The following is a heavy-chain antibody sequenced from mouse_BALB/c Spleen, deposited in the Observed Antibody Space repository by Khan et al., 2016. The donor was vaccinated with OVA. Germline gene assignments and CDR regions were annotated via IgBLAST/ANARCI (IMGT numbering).Heavy chain of an antibody. Sequence: QVQLKQSGPGLVQPSQSLSITCTVSGFSLTTYGVHWVRQSLGKGLEWLGLIWSGGNTAYNAPFMSRLSISKDDSKSKVFFKLNNLQTDDTAITSSSNHAYMYDVTCWGQGTLVTVSA. D-gene: IGHD2-14*01. CDR1: GFSLTTYG. J-gene: IGHJ3*01. CDR3: SNHAYMYDVTC. CDR2: IWSGGNT. V-gene: IGHV2-4-1*01.